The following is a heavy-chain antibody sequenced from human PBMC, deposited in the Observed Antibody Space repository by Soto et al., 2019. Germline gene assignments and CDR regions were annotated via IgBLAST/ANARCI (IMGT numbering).Heavy chain of an antibody. CDR1: GFSLSTSGMC. V-gene: IGHV2-70*01. CDR3: ARTFRDLNPNQSYGMDV. Sequence: SCPMLVNPTPTLTLTCTFSGFSLSTSGMCVSWIRQPPGKALEWLALIDWDDDKYYSTSLKTRLTISKDTSKTQVVLTMTNMDPVDTATYYCARTFRDLNPNQSYGMDVWAQGSTVTVSS. CDR2: IDWDDDK. D-gene: IGHD3-3*01. J-gene: IGHJ6*02.